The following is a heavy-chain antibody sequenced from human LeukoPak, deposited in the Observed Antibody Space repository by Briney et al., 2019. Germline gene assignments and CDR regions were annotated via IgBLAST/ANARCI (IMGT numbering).Heavy chain of an antibody. CDR1: GFTFSSYS. CDR2: ITSSSTYI. J-gene: IGHJ4*02. Sequence: GGSLRLSCAASGFTFSSYSMNRVRQTPGKGLEWLSSITSSSTYIFYTDSLKGRFTISRDNAKNSLFLQMNSLRAEDTAVYYCARGQGFCSGGSCLYYFDYWGQGTLVTVSS. D-gene: IGHD2-15*01. V-gene: IGHV3-21*01. CDR3: ARGQGFCSGGSCLYYFDY.